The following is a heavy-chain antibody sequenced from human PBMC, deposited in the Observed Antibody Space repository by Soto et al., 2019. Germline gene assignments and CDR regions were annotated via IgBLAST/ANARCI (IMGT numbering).Heavy chain of an antibody. J-gene: IGHJ5*02. D-gene: IGHD6-13*01. Sequence: SVEVSFKASGGTFISYAISWVRQAPGQGLEWMGGIIPIFGTANYAQKFQGRVTITADKSTSTAYMELSSLRSEDTAVYYCARVPKIAAAGTCWFDPWGQGTLVTVSS. CDR1: GGTFISYA. CDR3: ARVPKIAAAGTCWFDP. V-gene: IGHV1-69*06. CDR2: IIPIFGTA.